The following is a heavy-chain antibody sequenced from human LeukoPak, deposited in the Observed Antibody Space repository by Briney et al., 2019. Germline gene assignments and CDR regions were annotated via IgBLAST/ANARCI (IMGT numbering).Heavy chain of an antibody. D-gene: IGHD3-16*01. CDR1: GFPFKNYN. V-gene: IGHV3-21*01. CDR2: ISSSSSYI. J-gene: IGHJ5*02. CDR3: ARDFHDYFP. Sequence: PGGALSIFCAATGFPFKNYNMEWVRQAPGKGLEWVSSISSSSSYIYYADSLKGRFTISRDNAKNSLYLQMNSLRAEDTAVYYCARDFHDYFPWGQGTLVTVSS.